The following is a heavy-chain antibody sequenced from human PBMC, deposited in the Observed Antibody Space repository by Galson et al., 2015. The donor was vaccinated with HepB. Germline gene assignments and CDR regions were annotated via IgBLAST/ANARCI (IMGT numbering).Heavy chain of an antibody. V-gene: IGHV3-49*03. D-gene: IGHD1-1*01. CDR1: GFTFGDYA. Sequence: SLRLSCAVSGFTFGDYAMSWFRQAPGKGLEWVGFIRSKAYGGTTEYAASVKGRFTISRDDSKSIAYLQMNSLKTEDTAVYYCTTMTKDDGFFDLWGRGTLVTVSS. CDR2: IRSKAYGGTT. CDR3: TTMTKDDGFFDL. J-gene: IGHJ2*01.